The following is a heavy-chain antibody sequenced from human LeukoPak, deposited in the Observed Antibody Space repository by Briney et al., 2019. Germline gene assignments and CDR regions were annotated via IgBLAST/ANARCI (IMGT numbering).Heavy chain of an antibody. Sequence: ASVKVSCKASGYTFTGYYMHWVRQAPGQGLEWMGWINPNSGGTNYAQKFQGRVTMTRDTSISTAYMELSSLRSEDTAVYYCARGTRKIRPTYYFDYWGQGTLVTVSS. V-gene: IGHV1-2*02. CDR1: GYTFTGYY. CDR3: ARGTRKIRPTYYFDY. CDR2: INPNSGGT. J-gene: IGHJ4*02. D-gene: IGHD1-14*01.